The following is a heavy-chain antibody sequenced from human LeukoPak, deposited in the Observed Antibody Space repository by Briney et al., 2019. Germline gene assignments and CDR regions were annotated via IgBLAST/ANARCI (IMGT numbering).Heavy chain of an antibody. CDR2: IWYDGSNE. D-gene: IGHD2-8*01. V-gene: IGHV3-33*01. CDR1: GFTFSRYG. CDR3: ARGQYGPDY. Sequence: PGGSLRLSCAASGFTFSRYGMHWVRQAPGKGLEWVAVIWYDGSNEYYADSVKGRFTISRDNRRNTVYLQMNSLRAEDTAVYYCARGQYGPDYWGQGTLVTVSS. J-gene: IGHJ4*02.